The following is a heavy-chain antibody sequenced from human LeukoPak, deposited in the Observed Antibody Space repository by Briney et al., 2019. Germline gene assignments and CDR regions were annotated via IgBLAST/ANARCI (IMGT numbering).Heavy chain of an antibody. V-gene: IGHV3-48*04. CDR2: ISSSSSTI. CDR3: AKASRGYCSSTSCYFDFDYYYYMDV. J-gene: IGHJ6*03. CDR1: GFTFSSYS. D-gene: IGHD2-2*01. Sequence: GGSLRLSCAASGFTFSSYSMNWVRQAPGKGLEWVSYISSSSSTIYYADSVKGRFTISRDNAKNSLYLQMNSLRAEDTAVYYCAKASRGYCSSTSCYFDFDYYYYMDVWGKGTTVTVSS.